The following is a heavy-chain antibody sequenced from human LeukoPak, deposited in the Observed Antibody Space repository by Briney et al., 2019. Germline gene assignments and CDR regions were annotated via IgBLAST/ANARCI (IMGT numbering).Heavy chain of an antibody. J-gene: IGHJ3*02. CDR3: ARDGGYSYAVDAFDI. D-gene: IGHD5-18*01. V-gene: IGHV3-7*01. CDR1: GFTFSNYW. Sequence: GGSLRLSCAASGFTFSNYWMSWVRQAPGKGLEWVANIKQDGSEIYYVDSVKGRFTISRDNAKNSLYLQMNSLRAEDTAVYYCARDGGYSYAVDAFDIWGQGTMVTVSS. CDR2: IKQDGSEI.